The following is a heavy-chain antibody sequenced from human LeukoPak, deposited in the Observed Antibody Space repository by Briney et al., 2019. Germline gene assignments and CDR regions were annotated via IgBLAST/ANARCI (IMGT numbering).Heavy chain of an antibody. D-gene: IGHD4/OR15-4a*01. Sequence: GVSLRLSCAASGFTFSTYAMTWVRQAPGKGLEWVSSITGSGDGTSAADSVTGRFSISRDNSKSTLYLQMNSLRVEDTAVYYCAKAGLVRGGALDSWGQGTLVTVSS. CDR1: GFTFSTYA. CDR2: ITGSGDGT. CDR3: AKAGLVRGGALDS. J-gene: IGHJ4*02. V-gene: IGHV3-23*01.